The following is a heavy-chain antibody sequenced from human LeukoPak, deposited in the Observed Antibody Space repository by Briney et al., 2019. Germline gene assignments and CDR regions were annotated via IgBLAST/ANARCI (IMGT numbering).Heavy chain of an antibody. V-gene: IGHV4-59*01. D-gene: IGHD6-13*01. CDR2: IYYSGST. CDR3: AARGAAAGKSDY. Sequence: PSETLSLTCTVSGGSISSYYWSWIRQPPGKGLEWIGYIYYSGSTNYNPSLKSRVTISVDTSKNQFSLKPSSVTAADTAVYYCAARGAAAGKSDYWGQGTLVTVSS. J-gene: IGHJ4*02. CDR1: GGSISSYY.